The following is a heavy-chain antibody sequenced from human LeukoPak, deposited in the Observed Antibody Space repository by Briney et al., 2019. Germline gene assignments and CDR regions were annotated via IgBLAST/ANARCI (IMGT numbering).Heavy chain of an antibody. CDR3: ATESNLITMVRGVIIRSYYFDY. J-gene: IGHJ4*02. Sequence: ASVKVSCKVSGYTLTELSMHWVRQAPGKGLEWMGGFDPEDGETIYAQKFQGRVTMTEDTSTDTAHMELSSLRSEDTAVYYCATESNLITMVRGVIIRSYYFDYWGQGTLVTVSS. V-gene: IGHV1-24*01. D-gene: IGHD3-10*01. CDR2: FDPEDGET. CDR1: GYTLTELS.